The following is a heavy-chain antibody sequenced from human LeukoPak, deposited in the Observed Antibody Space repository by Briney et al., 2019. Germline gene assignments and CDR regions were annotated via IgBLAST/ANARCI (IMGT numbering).Heavy chain of an antibody. V-gene: IGHV3-74*01. CDR2: VNPDGSSV. D-gene: IGHD3-16*01. J-gene: IGHJ4*02. CDR1: GFTFTRYW. Sequence: QPGGSLRLSCTASGFTFTRYWMHWVRQAPRKGLVWVSRVNPDGSSVTYGDSVKGRFTSSRDNAKNTLYLQMNSLRAEDMAVYYCARGGSYGDYWGQGILVTVSS. CDR3: ARGGSYGDY.